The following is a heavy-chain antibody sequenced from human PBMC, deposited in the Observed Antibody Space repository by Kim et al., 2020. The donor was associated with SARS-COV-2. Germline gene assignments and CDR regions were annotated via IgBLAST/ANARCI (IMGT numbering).Heavy chain of an antibody. V-gene: IGHV4-59*01. CDR3: AREQFSSSWFNGWFDP. Sequence: PSLKSRVTISVDTSKNQFSLKLSSVTAADTAVYSCAREQFSSSWFNGWFDPWGQGTLVTVSS. J-gene: IGHJ5*02. D-gene: IGHD6-13*01.